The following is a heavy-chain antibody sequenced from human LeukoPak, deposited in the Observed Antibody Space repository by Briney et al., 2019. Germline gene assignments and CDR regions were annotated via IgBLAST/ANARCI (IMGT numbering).Heavy chain of an antibody. Sequence: PSETLSLTCAVYGGSFSGYYWSWIRQPPGKGLEWIGEINHSGSTNYNPSLKSRVTVSQGKSKNQFSLKLNSVTAADTAIYYCARNSGYSDLNYWGQGVLVTVSS. J-gene: IGHJ4*02. CDR3: ARNSGYSDLNY. V-gene: IGHV4-34*01. CDR2: INHSGST. CDR1: GGSFSGYY. D-gene: IGHD3-22*01.